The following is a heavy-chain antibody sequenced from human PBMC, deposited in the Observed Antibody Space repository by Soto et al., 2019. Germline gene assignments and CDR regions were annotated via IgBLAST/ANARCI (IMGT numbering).Heavy chain of an antibody. CDR2: VHDSWGS. CDR1: GYSISSSNW. D-gene: IGHD3-10*01. Sequence: SETLSLTCAVSGYSISSSNWWGWIRQTPGKGLEWIGYVHDSWGSNYNPSLKSRVAISLDTSKSQFSLKLTSVTATDTAVYYCARQGFGALHRLVDVWGQGTTVTVSS. J-gene: IGHJ6*02. CDR3: ARQGFGALHRLVDV. V-gene: IGHV4-28*06.